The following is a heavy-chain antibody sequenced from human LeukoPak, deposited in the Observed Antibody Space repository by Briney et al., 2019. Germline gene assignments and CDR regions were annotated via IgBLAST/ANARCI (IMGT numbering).Heavy chain of an antibody. Sequence: SETLSLTCTVSGGSISSGDYYWSWIRQPPGKGLEWIGYIYYSGSTYYNPSLKSRVTISVDTSKNQFSLKLSSVTAADTAVYYCARDLVGRGAFDIWGQGTMVTVSS. CDR3: ARDLVGRGAFDI. D-gene: IGHD1-26*01. CDR2: IYYSGST. CDR1: GGSISSGDYY. V-gene: IGHV4-30-4*01. J-gene: IGHJ3*02.